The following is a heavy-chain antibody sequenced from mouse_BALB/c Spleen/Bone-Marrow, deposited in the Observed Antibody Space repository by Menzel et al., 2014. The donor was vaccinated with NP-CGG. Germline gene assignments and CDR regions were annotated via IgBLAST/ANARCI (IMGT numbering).Heavy chain of an antibody. CDR3: ARKGYYGYSDY. CDR2: INPDSSTI. J-gene: IGHJ2*01. Sequence: EVKLLESGGGLVQPGGSLKLSCAASGFDFSRYWMSWVRQAPGKGLEWIGEINPDSSTINYTPSLKDKFIITRDNAKNTLYLQMNKVRSEDTALYYCARKGYYGYSDYWGQGTTLTDSS. V-gene: IGHV4-1*02. CDR1: GFDFSRYW. D-gene: IGHD2-1*01.